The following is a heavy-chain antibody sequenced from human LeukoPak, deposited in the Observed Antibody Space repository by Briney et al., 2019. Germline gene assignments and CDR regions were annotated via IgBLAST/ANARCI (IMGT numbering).Heavy chain of an antibody. V-gene: IGHV3-30-3*01. J-gene: IGHJ4*02. D-gene: IGHD1-26*01. CDR2: ISYDGGKK. Sequence: GGSLRLSCAASGFTFGVYAIHWVRQAPGKGLEWVSVISYDGGKKYYADSVKGRFTISRDNSKNTLYLQMSSLRTGDTAVYYCARGESYRFDYWGQGTLVTVSS. CDR1: GFTFGVYA. CDR3: ARGESYRFDY.